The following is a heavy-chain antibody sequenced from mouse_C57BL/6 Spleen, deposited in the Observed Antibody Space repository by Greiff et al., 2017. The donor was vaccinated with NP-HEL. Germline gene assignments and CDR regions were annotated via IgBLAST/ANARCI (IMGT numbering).Heavy chain of an antibody. J-gene: IGHJ1*03. V-gene: IGHV5-9*01. CDR2: ISGGGGNT. CDR1: GFTFSSYT. CDR3: ARITTVVPYWYFDV. D-gene: IGHD1-1*01. Sequence: EVKLMESGGGLVKPGGSLKLSCAASGFTFSSYTMSWVRQTPEKRLEWVATISGGGGNTYYPDSVKGRFTISRDNAKNTLYLQMSSLRSEDTALYYCARITTVVPYWYFDVWGTGTTVTVSS.